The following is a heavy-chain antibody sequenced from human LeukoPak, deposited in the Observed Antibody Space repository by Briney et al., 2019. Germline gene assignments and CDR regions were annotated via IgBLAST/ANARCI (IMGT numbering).Heavy chain of an antibody. Sequence: GGSLRLSCAASGFTFSSYSMNWVRQAPGKGLQWVSSISSSSSYIYYADSVKGRFTISRDNAKNSLYLQMNSLRAEDTAVYYCARVASTTPDYWGQGTLVTVSS. CDR2: ISSSSSYI. J-gene: IGHJ4*02. CDR3: ARVASTTPDY. V-gene: IGHV3-21*01. D-gene: IGHD2-2*01. CDR1: GFTFSSYS.